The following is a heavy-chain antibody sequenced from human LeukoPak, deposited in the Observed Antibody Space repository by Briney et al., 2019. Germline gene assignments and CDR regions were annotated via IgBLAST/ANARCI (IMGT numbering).Heavy chain of an antibody. D-gene: IGHD3-10*01. CDR3: ARGTTMVRGVPPYYYYYMDV. Sequence: GGSLRLSCAASGFTLSTYNMKWVRQAPRKGLEWVSSISTSSSYIYYADSVKGRFTISRDNSKNTLYLQMNSLRAEDTAVYYCARGTTMVRGVPPYYYYYMDVWGKGTTVTISS. CDR2: ISTSSSYI. CDR1: GFTLSTYN. V-gene: IGHV3-21*04. J-gene: IGHJ6*03.